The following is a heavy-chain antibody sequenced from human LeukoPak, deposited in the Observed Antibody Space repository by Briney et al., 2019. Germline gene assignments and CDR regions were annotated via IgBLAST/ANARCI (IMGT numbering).Heavy chain of an antibody. Sequence: PSETLSLTCFVSRDAISSDDHNWVWVRQPPGKGLEWIGTIYYSGNTYYSPSLKSRVTLSIETSGNHFSLNLSSVTAEDTAVYFCARGKPRNGYNFDRWGQGMLVTVSS. V-gene: IGHV4-39*02. CDR3: ARGKPRNGYNFDR. CDR2: IYYSGNT. CDR1: RDAISSDDHN. J-gene: IGHJ4*02. D-gene: IGHD5-24*01.